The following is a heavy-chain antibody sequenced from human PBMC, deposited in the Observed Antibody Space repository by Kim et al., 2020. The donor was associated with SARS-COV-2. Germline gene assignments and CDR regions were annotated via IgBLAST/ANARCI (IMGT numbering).Heavy chain of an antibody. CDR1: GYTFTGYY. CDR2: INPNSGGT. CDR3: ARGPITMIVVVLIEYFQH. V-gene: IGHV1-2*06. Sequence: ASVKVSCKASGYTFTGYYMHWVRQAPGQGLEWMGRINPNSGGTNYAQKFQGRVTMTRDTSISTAYMELSRLRSDDTAVYYCARGPITMIVVVLIEYFQHWGQGTLVTVSS. D-gene: IGHD3-22*01. J-gene: IGHJ1*01.